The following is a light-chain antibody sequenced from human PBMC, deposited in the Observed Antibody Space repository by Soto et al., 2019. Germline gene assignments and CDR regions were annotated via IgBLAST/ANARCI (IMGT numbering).Light chain of an antibody. V-gene: IGLV3-1*01. CDR3: QAWDGGV. CDR1: KLGDKY. Sequence: SYELAQPPSVSVSPGQTASITCSGDKLGDKYACWYQQKPGQSPVLVIYQDSKRPSGIPERFSGSNSGNTATLTISGTQAMDEADYYCQAWDGGVFGTGTKVTVL. J-gene: IGLJ1*01. CDR2: QDS.